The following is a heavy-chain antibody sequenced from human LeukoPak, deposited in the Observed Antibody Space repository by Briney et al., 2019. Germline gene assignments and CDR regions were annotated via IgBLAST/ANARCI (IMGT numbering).Heavy chain of an antibody. Sequence: GGSLRLSCAASGFTFSSYSMNWVRQAPGKGLEWVSYISSSSSTIYYADSVKGRFTISRDDAKNSLYLQMNSLRAEDTAVYYCARASPNSGWYMGYYFDYWGQGTLVTVSS. CDR2: ISSSSSTI. CDR3: ARASPNSGWYMGYYFDY. D-gene: IGHD6-19*01. CDR1: GFTFSSYS. V-gene: IGHV3-48*04. J-gene: IGHJ4*02.